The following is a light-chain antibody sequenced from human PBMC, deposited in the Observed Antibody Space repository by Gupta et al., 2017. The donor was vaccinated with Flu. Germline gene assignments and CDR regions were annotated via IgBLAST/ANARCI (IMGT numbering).Light chain of an antibody. J-gene: IGLJ1*01. CDR3: QSYDRNLRSYV. V-gene: IGLV1-40*01. CDR1: RSNLGASYD. Sequence: QYVLPQPPSVSGAPGQRVTVSCTGSRSNLGASYDVNWYRQSPGTAPKLLIYANNHRPSGVPDRFSASKSGTSASLAITGLQADDEADYYCQSYDRNLRSYVFGTGTAVTVL. CDR2: ANN.